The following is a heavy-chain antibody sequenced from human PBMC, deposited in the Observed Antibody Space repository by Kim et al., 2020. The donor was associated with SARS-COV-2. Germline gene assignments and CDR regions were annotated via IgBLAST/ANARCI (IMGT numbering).Heavy chain of an antibody. D-gene: IGHD6-13*01. Sequence: GGSLRLSCAVSGFTFSSYDMHWVRQAPGKGLEWVAVVSYDGRNKYYADSVKGRFTISRDNSKNTLYLQMNSLRAEDTAVYYCAKDVRTEAAGMDVWGQGTTVTVSS. CDR3: AKDVRTEAAGMDV. J-gene: IGHJ6*02. V-gene: IGHV3-30*18. CDR1: GFTFSSYD. CDR2: VSYDGRNK.